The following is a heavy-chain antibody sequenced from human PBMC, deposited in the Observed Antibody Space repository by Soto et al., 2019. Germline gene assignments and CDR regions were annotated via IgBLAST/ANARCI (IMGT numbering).Heavy chain of an antibody. J-gene: IGHJ6*02. CDR1: GFTFSSYS. V-gene: IGHV3-21*01. Sequence: GGSLRLSCAASGFTFSSYSMNWVRQAPGKGLEWVSSISSSSSYIYYADSVKGRFTISRDNAKNSLYLQMNSLRAEDTAVYYCARVEYQLIWGRYYYYGMDVWGQGTTVTVSS. CDR2: ISSSSSYI. CDR3: ARVEYQLIWGRYYYYGMDV. D-gene: IGHD2-2*01.